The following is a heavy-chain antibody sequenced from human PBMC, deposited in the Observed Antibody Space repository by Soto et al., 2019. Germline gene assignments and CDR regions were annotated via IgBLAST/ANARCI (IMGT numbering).Heavy chain of an antibody. CDR3: AREVGGLMAAAGRFAYYGMDV. D-gene: IGHD6-13*01. CDR2: IIPIFGTA. J-gene: IGHJ6*02. CDR1: GGTFSSYA. V-gene: IGHV1-69*13. Sequence: SVKVSCKASGGTFSSYAISWVRQAPGQGLEWMGGIIPIFGTANYARKFQGRVTITADESTSTAYMELSSLRSEDTAVYYCAREVGGLMAAAGRFAYYGMDVWGQGTTVTVAS.